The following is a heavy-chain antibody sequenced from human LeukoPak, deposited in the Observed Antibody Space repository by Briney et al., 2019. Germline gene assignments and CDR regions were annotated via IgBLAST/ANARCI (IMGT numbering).Heavy chain of an antibody. V-gene: IGHV3-48*04. CDR2: ISTSSTTI. CDR1: GFTFSDYA. J-gene: IGHJ1*01. Sequence: GGSLRLSCAASGFTFSDYAMNWVRQAPGKGLEWVSYISTSSTTIYYADSVKGRFTISRDNAKNSLYLQMNSQRAEDTAVYYCARGREQWLVATPFQHWGQGTLVTVSS. D-gene: IGHD6-19*01. CDR3: ARGREQWLVATPFQH.